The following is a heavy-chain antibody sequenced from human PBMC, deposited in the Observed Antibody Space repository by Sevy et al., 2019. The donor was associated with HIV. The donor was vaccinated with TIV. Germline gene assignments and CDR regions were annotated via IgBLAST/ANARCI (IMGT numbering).Heavy chain of an antibody. V-gene: IGHV3-21*01. Sequence: GGSLRLSCAASGFTFSNYDMNWVRQAPGKGLEWVSYISSGSSYIYYADSLKGRVTISRDNANNSLFLQLNSLRAEDTALYYCARALDYYDTGGLYYWGQGALVTVSS. J-gene: IGHJ4*02. D-gene: IGHD3-22*01. CDR3: ARALDYYDTGGLYY. CDR1: GFTFSNYD. CDR2: ISSGSSYI.